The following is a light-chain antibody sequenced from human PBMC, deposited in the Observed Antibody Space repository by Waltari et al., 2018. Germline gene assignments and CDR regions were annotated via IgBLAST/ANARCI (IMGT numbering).Light chain of an antibody. Sequence: SSELTQGPAVSVALGQTVKSTCQGNSLRTSYASWYQVKPGQAPVLVLFGKDKRPSGSPDRISGYTSGTTSSLTITGAQAEDEADYYCHSRKGSDNQVVFGGGTKLTVL. V-gene: IGLV3-19*01. CDR3: HSRKGSDNQVV. CDR2: GKD. J-gene: IGLJ3*02. CDR1: SLRTSY.